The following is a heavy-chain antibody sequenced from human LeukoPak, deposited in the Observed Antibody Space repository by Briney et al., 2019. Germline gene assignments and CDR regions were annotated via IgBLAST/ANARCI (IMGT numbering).Heavy chain of an antibody. CDR2: ISSSSSTI. V-gene: IGHV3-48*01. CDR1: GFTFSSYG. J-gene: IGHJ6*02. Sequence: GGSLRLSCAASGFTFSSYGMHWIRQAPGKGLEWVSYISSSSSTIYYSDSVKGRFTISRDNAKNSLYLQMNSLRAEDTAVYYCARRSYGGSRSMDVWGQGTTVTVSS. CDR3: ARRSYGGSRSMDV. D-gene: IGHD2-15*01.